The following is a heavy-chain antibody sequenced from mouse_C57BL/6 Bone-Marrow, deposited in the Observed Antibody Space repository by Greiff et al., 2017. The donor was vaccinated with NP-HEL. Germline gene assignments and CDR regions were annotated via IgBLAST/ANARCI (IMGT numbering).Heavy chain of an antibody. D-gene: IGHD1-1*01. Sequence: VQLQQPGAELVMPGASVKLSCKASGYTFTSYWMHWVKQRPGQGLEWIGEIDPSDSYTNYNQKFKGKSTLNVDKSSSTVYMPLSSLTSEDSAVYYSSRTYYGSSYFDYWCQGTALTVSS. CDR2: IDPSDSYT. CDR1: GYTFTSYW. J-gene: IGHJ2*01. CDR3: SRTYYGSSYFDY. V-gene: IGHV1-69*01.